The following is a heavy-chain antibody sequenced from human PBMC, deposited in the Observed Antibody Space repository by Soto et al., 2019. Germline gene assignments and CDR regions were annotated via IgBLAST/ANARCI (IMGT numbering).Heavy chain of an antibody. CDR1: GFTFSSYS. D-gene: IGHD4-17*01. CDR2: ISSSSSTI. J-gene: IGHJ2*01. Sequence: GGSLRLSCAASGFTFSSYSMNWVRQAPGKGLEWVSYISSSSSTIYYADSVKGRFTISRDNAKNSLYLQMNSLRAEDTAVYYCVRVYGDPYWYFDLWGRGTLVTVSS. CDR3: VRVYGDPYWYFDL. V-gene: IGHV3-48*01.